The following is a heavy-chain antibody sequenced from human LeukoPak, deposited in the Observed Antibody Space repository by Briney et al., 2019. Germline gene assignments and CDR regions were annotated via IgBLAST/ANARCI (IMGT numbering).Heavy chain of an antibody. J-gene: IGHJ6*02. D-gene: IGHD2-15*01. V-gene: IGHV3-23*01. CDR3: AKSQGRGHRGYGMDV. CDR1: GLTFSIYA. Sequence: GGSLRLSCTASGLTFSIYAMSWVRQAPGKGQEYVSSISNIGGSTYYADSVKGRFTVSRDNSKNTLYLQMNSLRVGDTAVYYCAKSQGRGHRGYGMDVWGQGTTVTVSS. CDR2: ISNIGGST.